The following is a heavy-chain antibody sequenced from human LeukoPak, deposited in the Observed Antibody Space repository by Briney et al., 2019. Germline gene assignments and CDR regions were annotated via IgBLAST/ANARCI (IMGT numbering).Heavy chain of an antibody. J-gene: IGHJ4*02. V-gene: IGHV3-21*01. D-gene: IGHD5-12*01. CDR2: ISSSSSYI. Sequence: GGALRLSCAASGFTFSSYSMNWVRQAPWNGLEWVSSISSSSSYIYYADSVKGRFTISRDNAKNSLYLQMNSLRAEDTAVYYCARGGGYSGYGAYYFDYWGQGTLVTVSS. CDR3: ARGGGYSGYGAYYFDY. CDR1: GFTFSSYS.